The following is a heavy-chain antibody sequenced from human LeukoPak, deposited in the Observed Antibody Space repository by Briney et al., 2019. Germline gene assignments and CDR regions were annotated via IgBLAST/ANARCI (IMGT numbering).Heavy chain of an antibody. Sequence: GRSLRLSCAASGFTFSSYAMHWVRQAPGKGLEWVAVISYDGSNKYYADSVKGRFTFSRDNSKNTLYLQMSSLRAEDTAVYYCARDLDAFDIWGQGTMVTVSS. CDR2: ISYDGSNK. J-gene: IGHJ3*02. CDR1: GFTFSSYA. V-gene: IGHV3-30-3*01. CDR3: ARDLDAFDI.